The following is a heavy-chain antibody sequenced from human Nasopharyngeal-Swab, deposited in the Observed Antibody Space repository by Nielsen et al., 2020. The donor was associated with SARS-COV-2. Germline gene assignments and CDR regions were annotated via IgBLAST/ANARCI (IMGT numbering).Heavy chain of an antibody. CDR1: GGSISSGSYY. Sequence: SETLSLTCTVSGGSISSGSYYWSWIRQPAGKGLEWIGRMYTSGSTTYNPSLKSRVTISVDTSKNQFSLKLSSVTAADTAVYYCARSPDPYYYDSSGAFDIWGQGTMVTVSS. CDR3: ARSPDPYYYDSSGAFDI. D-gene: IGHD3-22*01. V-gene: IGHV4-61*02. J-gene: IGHJ3*02. CDR2: MYTSGST.